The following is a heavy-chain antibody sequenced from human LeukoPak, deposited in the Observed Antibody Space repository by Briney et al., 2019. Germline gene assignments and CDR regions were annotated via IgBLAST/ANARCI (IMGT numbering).Heavy chain of an antibody. V-gene: IGHV1-18*01. J-gene: IGHJ6*02. Sequence: SVKVSCKASGYTFTSYGISWVRQAPGQGLEWMGWISAYNGNTNYAQKLQGRVTMTTDTSTSTAYMELRSLRSDDTAVYYCARDELHNYYYYGMDVWGQGTTVTVSS. CDR1: GYTFTSYG. CDR2: ISAYNGNT. D-gene: IGHD2-15*01. CDR3: ARDELHNYYYYGMDV.